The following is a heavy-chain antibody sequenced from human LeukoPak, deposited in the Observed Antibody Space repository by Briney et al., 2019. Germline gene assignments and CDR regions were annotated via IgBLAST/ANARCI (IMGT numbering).Heavy chain of an antibody. Sequence: GGSLRLSCAASGFSFTSAWMVWVRQAPGKGLEWVGRIQSNLDGGTTDFAAPVKGRFTISRDDLARTVYLEMNNLKADDTGVYYCTTDFSHFDFSSGYYTYWGQGSLVTVSS. CDR1: GFSFTSAW. J-gene: IGHJ4*02. V-gene: IGHV3-15*01. D-gene: IGHD3-3*01. CDR2: IQSNLDGGTT. CDR3: TTDFSHFDFSSGYYTY.